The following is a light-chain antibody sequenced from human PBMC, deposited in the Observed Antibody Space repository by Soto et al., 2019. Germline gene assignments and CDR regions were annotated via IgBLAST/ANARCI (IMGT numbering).Light chain of an antibody. CDR2: GAS. V-gene: IGKV3-15*01. CDR1: LGISIN. Sequence: EIVMTQSPATLSVSPGERVTLSCRASLGISINLAWYQQRPVQAPRLLIYGASTRATGVPTRFSGSGSGTEFTLNISSLQSEDLAVYHCQQYNKWPQTFGQGTKVDIK. CDR3: QQYNKWPQT. J-gene: IGKJ1*01.